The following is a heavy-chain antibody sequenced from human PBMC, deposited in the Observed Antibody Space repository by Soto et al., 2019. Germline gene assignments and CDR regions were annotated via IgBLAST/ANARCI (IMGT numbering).Heavy chain of an antibody. Sequence: QVQLVQSGGDVKTPGASVKVSCTTFRYTFTSHGIAWVRQAPGQGLEWMGWISTFNGKTDYAQKFQGRVTMTADTLTITVHMELRSLRSDDTAVYYFARLLTEGATFREDARDLWGQGTKVTVSS. V-gene: IGHV1-18*01. CDR2: ISTFNGKT. CDR1: RYTFTSHG. D-gene: IGHD1-26*01. CDR3: ARLLTEGATFREDARDL. J-gene: IGHJ3*01.